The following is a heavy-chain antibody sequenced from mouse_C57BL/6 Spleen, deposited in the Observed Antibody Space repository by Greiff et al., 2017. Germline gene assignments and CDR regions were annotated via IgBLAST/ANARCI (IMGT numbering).Heavy chain of an antibody. V-gene: IGHV1-22*01. CDR3: ARKTYYGSSYPFAY. D-gene: IGHD1-1*01. CDR2: INPNNGGT. CDR1: GYTFTDCN. J-gene: IGHJ3*01. Sequence: EVQLQQSGPELVKPGASVKMSCKASGYTFTDCNMHWVKQSHGKSLEWIGYINPNNGGTSSNQKFKGKATLTVNKSSSTAYMELRSLTSEDSAVYYGARKTYYGSSYPFAYWGQGTLVTVSA.